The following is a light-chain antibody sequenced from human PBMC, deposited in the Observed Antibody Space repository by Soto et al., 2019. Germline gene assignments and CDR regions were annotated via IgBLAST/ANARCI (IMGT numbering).Light chain of an antibody. J-gene: IGLJ2*01. CDR2: ETS. V-gene: IGLV7-46*01. CDR3: LLSFSGPRV. CDR1: TGAVTSDHY. Sequence: QAVVTQEPSLTVSPGGTVTLTCGSSTGAVTSDHYPYWFQQKPGQAPRKMIYETSNKHSWTPARFSGSLLGGKAALTLSGAQPEDEAEYYCLLSFSGPRVFGGGTKLTVL.